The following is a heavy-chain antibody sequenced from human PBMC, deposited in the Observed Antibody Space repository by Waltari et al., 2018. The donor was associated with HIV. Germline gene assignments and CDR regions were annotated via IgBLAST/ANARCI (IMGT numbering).Heavy chain of an antibody. CDR1: ADTIINYY. CDR2: IYYTGTS. Sequence: QVQLQESGPGLVKPSETLSLTCNVSADTIINYYLSWHRQSPAKGLEWIGYIYYTGTSNYNPSPSLKSRVTMSLDTSKTQFSLKLTSVSAADTAVYYCARTVGTSISGVITYNWFDSWGQGTLVTVSS. J-gene: IGHJ5*01. D-gene: IGHD3-3*01. CDR3: ARTVGTSISGVITYNWFDS. V-gene: IGHV4-59*01.